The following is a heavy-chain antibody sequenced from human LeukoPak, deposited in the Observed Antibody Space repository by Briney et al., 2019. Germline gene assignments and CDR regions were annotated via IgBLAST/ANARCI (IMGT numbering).Heavy chain of an antibody. V-gene: IGHV1-18*01. CDR3: ARELSYYGSGNYYQGRGYYFDY. D-gene: IGHD3-10*01. Sequence: ASVKVSCKASGYTFTTNGISWVRQAPGQGLEWMGLISPYNGNTNYAEKVQGRITMTTDTYTRTVFMELGSMTSDDTAVYYCARELSYYGSGNYYQGRGYYFDYWGQGTLLTVSS. CDR1: GYTFTTNG. J-gene: IGHJ4*02. CDR2: ISPYNGNT.